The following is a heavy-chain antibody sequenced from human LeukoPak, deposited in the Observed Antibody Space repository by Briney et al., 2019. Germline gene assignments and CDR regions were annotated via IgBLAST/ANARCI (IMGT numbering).Heavy chain of an antibody. CDR1: GYTFTGYY. CDR3: ARTGYYDILTGPYYYYYYYMDV. Sequence: ASVKVSCKASGYTFTGYYIQWVRQAPGQGLEWMGWISAYNGNTNYAQKLQGRVTMTTDTSTSTAYMELRSLRSDDTAVYYCARTGYYDILTGPYYYYYYYMDVWGKGTTVTVSS. D-gene: IGHD3-9*01. V-gene: IGHV1-18*04. CDR2: ISAYNGNT. J-gene: IGHJ6*03.